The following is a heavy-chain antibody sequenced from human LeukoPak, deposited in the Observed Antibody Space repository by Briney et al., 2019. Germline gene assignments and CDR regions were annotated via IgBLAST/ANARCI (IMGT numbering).Heavy chain of an antibody. J-gene: IGHJ4*02. CDR1: GFTFSSYA. CDR2: ISGSGGST. D-gene: IGHD6-13*01. V-gene: IGHV3-23*01. Sequence: GGSLRLSCAASGFTFSSYAMSWVRQAPGKGLEWVSAISGSGGSTYYADSVKGRFTISRDNSKNTLYLQMNSLRAEDTAVYYCAKGGLASSWPQGADYWGQGTLVTVSS. CDR3: AKGGLASSWPQGADY.